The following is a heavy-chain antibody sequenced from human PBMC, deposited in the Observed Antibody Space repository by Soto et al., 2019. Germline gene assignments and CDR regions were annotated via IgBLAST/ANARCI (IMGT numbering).Heavy chain of an antibody. D-gene: IGHD2-2*01. CDR2: IYYSGST. J-gene: IGHJ4*02. CDR1: GGSISSYY. CDR3: ARLPATARDY. Sequence: SETLSLTCTVSGGSISSYYWSWIRQPPGKGLEWIGYIYYSGSTNYNPSLKSRVTISVDTSKNQFSLKLSSVTAADTAVYYRARLPATARDYWGQGTLVTVSS. V-gene: IGHV4-59*08.